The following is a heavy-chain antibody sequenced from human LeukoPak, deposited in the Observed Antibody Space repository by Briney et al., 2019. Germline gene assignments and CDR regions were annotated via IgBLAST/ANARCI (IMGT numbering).Heavy chain of an antibody. V-gene: IGHV3-74*01. J-gene: IGHJ4*02. Sequence: PGGAPRPLCCGPGFTFSCYWEQRGRPTPGEGVGLGSRINSDGSSTSYADSVKGRFTISRDNAKNTLYLQMNSLRAEDTAVYYCARERIQLWLRVFDYWGQGTLVTVSS. CDR3: ARERIQLWLRVFDY. CDR1: GFTFSCYW. CDR2: INSDGSST. D-gene: IGHD5-18*01.